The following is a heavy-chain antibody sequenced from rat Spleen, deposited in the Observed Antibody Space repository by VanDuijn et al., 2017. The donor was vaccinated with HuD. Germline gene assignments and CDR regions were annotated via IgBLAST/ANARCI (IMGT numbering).Heavy chain of an antibody. J-gene: IGHJ2*01. Sequence: EVQLVESDGGLVQPGRSLKLSCAASGFTLSDHFMAWVRQAPTKGLEWVATISYGDSSGHSSTYYRDSVRGRVTISRDNAKSTLSLQMDSLRSEDTATYYCARRHYGYTDYFDYWGQGVMVTVSS. V-gene: IGHV5-29*01. CDR1: GFTLSDHF. CDR3: ARRHYGYTDYFDY. CDR2: ISYGDSSGHSST. D-gene: IGHD1-9*01.